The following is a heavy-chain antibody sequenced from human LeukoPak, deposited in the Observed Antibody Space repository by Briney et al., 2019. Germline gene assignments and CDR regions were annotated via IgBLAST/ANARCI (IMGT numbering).Heavy chain of an antibody. CDR2: MNPNSGNT. CDR3: TTPGSSGWMFRFDP. J-gene: IGHJ5*02. D-gene: IGHD6-19*01. Sequence: ASVKVSCKASRYTFTSYDINWVRQATGQGLEWMGWMNPNSGNTGYAQKFQGRVTMTRNTSISTAYMELSSLRSEDTAVYYCTTPGSSGWMFRFDPWGQGTLVTVSS. V-gene: IGHV1-8*01. CDR1: RYTFTSYD.